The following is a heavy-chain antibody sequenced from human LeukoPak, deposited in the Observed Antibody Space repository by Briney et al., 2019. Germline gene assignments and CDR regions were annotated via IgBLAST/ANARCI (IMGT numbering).Heavy chain of an antibody. D-gene: IGHD3-22*01. J-gene: IGHJ3*01. V-gene: IGHV3-9*01. CDR3: AKDDHTGYYYDSSGVK. Sequence: PGGSLRLSCAASGFRFEDYTMHWVRQAPGKGLEWVSGISWNSGSIGYADSVKGRFTISRDNAKNSLYLQMNSLRAEDTALYYCAKDDHTGYYYDSSGVKWGQGTMVTVSS. CDR1: GFRFEDYT. CDR2: ISWNSGSI.